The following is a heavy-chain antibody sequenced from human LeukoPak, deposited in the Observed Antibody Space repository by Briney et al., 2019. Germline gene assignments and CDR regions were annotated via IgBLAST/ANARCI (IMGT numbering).Heavy chain of an antibody. CDR3: ARLDCSADTCYNY. CDR1: GDSIRSDY. CDR2: INYGGST. Sequence: SETLSLTCKVSGDSIRSDYWSWVRQPPGKGLEWMGNINYGGSTNHNPSLKGRVTILVDTSKNQISLRLTSVTATDTAVYYCARLDCSADTCYNYWGQGTLVTVSS. V-gene: IGHV4-59*08. J-gene: IGHJ4*02. D-gene: IGHD2-15*01.